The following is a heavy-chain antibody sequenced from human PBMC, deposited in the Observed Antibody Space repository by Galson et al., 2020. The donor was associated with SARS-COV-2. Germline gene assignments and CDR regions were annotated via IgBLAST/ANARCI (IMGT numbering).Heavy chain of an antibody. V-gene: IGHV5-10-1*01. J-gene: IGHJ4*02. Sequence: GESLKISCQGSGYRSTIDWISWVRQMPGKGLEWMGRIDPTNSDTNYSPSFQGRITISADKSINTAYLRWSSLRASDTAIYYCARHGFLIGAEDLWGQGSLVTVSS. CDR2: IDPTNSDT. CDR1: GYRSTIDW. D-gene: IGHD2-21*01. CDR3: ARHGFLIGAEDL.